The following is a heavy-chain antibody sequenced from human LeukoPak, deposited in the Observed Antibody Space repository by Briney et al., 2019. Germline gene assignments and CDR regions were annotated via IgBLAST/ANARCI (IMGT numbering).Heavy chain of an antibody. V-gene: IGHV4-59*01. Sequence: SETLSLTCTVSGGSLSSYYWSWIRQPPGKGLEWIGYIYYSGSTNYNPSLKSRVTISVDTSKNQFSLKLSSVTAADTAVYYCARVPPQYYYDSSGYYYPSEGFDPWGQGTLVTVSS. CDR3: ARVPPQYYYDSSGYYYPSEGFDP. CDR2: IYYSGST. J-gene: IGHJ5*02. CDR1: GGSLSSYY. D-gene: IGHD3-22*01.